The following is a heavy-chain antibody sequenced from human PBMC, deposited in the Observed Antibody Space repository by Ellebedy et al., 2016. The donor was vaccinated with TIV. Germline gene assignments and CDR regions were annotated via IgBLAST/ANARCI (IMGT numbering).Heavy chain of an antibody. CDR1: GFTFSSYA. Sequence: GGSLRLSXAASGFTFSSYAMSWVRQSPRTGLEWIAFITSGSEAIYYADSVKGRFTISRDDAKDSLYLELNNLTDEDTAVYYCARHWSTGSFDYWGQGALFNVSS. V-gene: IGHV3-48*02. CDR3: ARHWSTGSFDY. J-gene: IGHJ4*02. D-gene: IGHD1-1*01. CDR2: ITSGSEAI.